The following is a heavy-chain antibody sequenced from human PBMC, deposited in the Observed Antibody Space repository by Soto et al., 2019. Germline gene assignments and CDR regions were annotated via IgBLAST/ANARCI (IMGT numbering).Heavy chain of an antibody. Sequence: ASETLSLTXTVSGGSISSYYWSWIRQPPGKGLEWIGYIYYSGSTNYNPSLKSRVTISVDTSKNQFSLKLSSVTAADTAVYYCARRSFGYSYWDPGYYYYGMDVWGQGTTVTVS. CDR1: GGSISSYY. D-gene: IGHD5-18*01. J-gene: IGHJ6*02. V-gene: IGHV4-59*01. CDR3: ARRSFGYSYWDPGYYYYGMDV. CDR2: IYYSGST.